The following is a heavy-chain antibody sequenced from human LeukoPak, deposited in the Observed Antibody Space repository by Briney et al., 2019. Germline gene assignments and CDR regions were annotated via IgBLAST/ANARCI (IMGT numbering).Heavy chain of an antibody. J-gene: IGHJ3*01. Sequence: PGGSLRLSCAASGFTFSSYTMHWVRQIPGERPEWVSSISGDTTYIYYADSLKGRFTISRDSTNTSLFLQMNSLRAEDTATYFCARRGTDASFSFFDVWGQGTMVTVSS. V-gene: IGHV3-21*01. CDR2: ISGDTTYI. CDR3: ARRGTDASFSFFDV. CDR1: GFTFSSYT. D-gene: IGHD1-1*01.